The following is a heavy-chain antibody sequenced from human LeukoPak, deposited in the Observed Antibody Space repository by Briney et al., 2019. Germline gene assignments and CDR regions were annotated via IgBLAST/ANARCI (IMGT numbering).Heavy chain of an antibody. CDR2: ISGNGGVT. CDR3: ARIAAAGIYAFDY. CDR1: GFTFTTYA. J-gene: IGHJ4*02. Sequence: GGSLRLSCAASGFTFTTYAFTWVRQAPGKGLEWVSSISGNGGVTYYADSVKGRFTISRDNSKNTLYLQMNSLRAEDTAVYYCARIAAAGIYAFDYWSQGSLVTVSS. V-gene: IGHV3-23*01. D-gene: IGHD6-13*01.